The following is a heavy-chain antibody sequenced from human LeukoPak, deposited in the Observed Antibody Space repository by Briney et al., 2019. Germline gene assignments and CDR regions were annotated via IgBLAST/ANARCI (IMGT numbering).Heavy chain of an antibody. J-gene: IGHJ5*02. Sequence: SVKVSCKASGGTFSSYAISWVRQAPGQGLEWMGGIIPIFGTANYAQKFQGRVTITADESTSTAYMELSSLRSEDTAVYYCARDLGRYDFWSGYPPGFDPWGQGTLVTVSS. CDR2: IIPIFGTA. CDR3: ARDLGRYDFWSGYPPGFDP. V-gene: IGHV1-69*13. CDR1: GGTFSSYA. D-gene: IGHD3-3*01.